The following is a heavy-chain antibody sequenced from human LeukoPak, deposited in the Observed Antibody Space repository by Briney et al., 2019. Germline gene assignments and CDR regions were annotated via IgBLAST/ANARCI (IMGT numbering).Heavy chain of an antibody. CDR2: IYYSGST. J-gene: IGHJ6*03. V-gene: IGHV4-59*08. D-gene: IGHD2-2*01. CDR1: GGSISSYY. CDR3: ARQGYCSSTSCLYPYYYYYYMDV. Sequence: PSETLSLTCTVSGGSISSYYWSWIRQPPGKGLEWIGYIYYSGSTNYNPSLKSRVTISVDTSKNQFSLKLSSVTAADTAVYYCARQGYCSSTSCLYPYYYYYYMDVWGKGTTVTISS.